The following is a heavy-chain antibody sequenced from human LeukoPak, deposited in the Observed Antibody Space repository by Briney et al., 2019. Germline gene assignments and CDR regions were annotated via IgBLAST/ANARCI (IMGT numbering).Heavy chain of an antibody. J-gene: IGHJ4*02. V-gene: IGHV3-74*01. CDR3: AKDGGVERDIVVIPAAVDS. D-gene: IGHD2-2*01. CDR1: GFTFRKYW. CDR2: INPDDGST. Sequence: GGSLRLSCAASGFTFRKYWLHWVRQAPGKGLVWVSRINPDDGSTSYADSVKGRFTISRDNAKSTLYLQMNSLRAEDTAVYFCAKDGGVERDIVVIPAAVDSWGQGTLVTVSS.